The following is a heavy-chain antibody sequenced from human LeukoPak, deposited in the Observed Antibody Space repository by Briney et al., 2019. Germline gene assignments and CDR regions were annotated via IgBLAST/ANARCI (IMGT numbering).Heavy chain of an antibody. J-gene: IGHJ6*02. CDR2: IIPILDIA. V-gene: IGHV1-69*04. CDR3: ARTPVVVTDYYGMDV. Sequence: ASVKVSCKASGGTFSSYAISWVRQAPGQGLEWMGRIIPILDIANYAQKFQGRVTITADKSTSTAYMELSSLRSEDTAVYYCARTPVVVTDYYGMDVWGQGTTVTVSS. D-gene: IGHD2-21*02. CDR1: GGTFSSYA.